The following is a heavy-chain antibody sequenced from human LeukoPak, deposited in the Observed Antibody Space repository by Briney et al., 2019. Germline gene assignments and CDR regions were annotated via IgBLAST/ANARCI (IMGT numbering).Heavy chain of an antibody. D-gene: IGHD2-2*01. CDR1: GFTFSSYW. J-gene: IGHJ6*03. Sequence: GGSLRLSCAASGFTFSSYWMQWVRQAPGKGLVWVSRINSDGSSTSYADSVKGRFTISRDNAKNTLYLQMNSLRAEDTAVYYCSRAGCSSTSCYPYYYYYYMDVWGKGTTVTVSS. V-gene: IGHV3-74*01. CDR2: INSDGSST. CDR3: SRAGCSSTSCYPYYYYYYMDV.